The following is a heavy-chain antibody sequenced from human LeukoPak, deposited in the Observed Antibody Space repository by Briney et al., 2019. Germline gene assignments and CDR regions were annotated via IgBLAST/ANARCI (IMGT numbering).Heavy chain of an antibody. CDR1: GFTFRSYW. Sequence: GGSLRLSCAAPGFTFRSYWMHWVRQAPGKGLVWVSRINSDGSSTSYADSVKGRFTISRDNAKNTLYLQMNSLRAEDTGVYYCAIMNIAVAGMWGQGTLVTVSS. CDR2: INSDGSST. D-gene: IGHD6-19*01. V-gene: IGHV3-74*01. J-gene: IGHJ4*02. CDR3: AIMNIAVAGM.